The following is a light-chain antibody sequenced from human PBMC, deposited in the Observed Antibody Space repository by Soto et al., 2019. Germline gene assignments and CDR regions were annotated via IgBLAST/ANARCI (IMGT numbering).Light chain of an antibody. J-gene: IGKJ1*01. Sequence: EIVLTQSPGTLSLSPGERATLSCRASQSVSSNYLAWYQQKPGQAPRLVIYDASSRATGIPDRFSGSGSGTNFTLTISRLEPEDFAVYYCQQYGSSPTWTFGQGTKWIS. CDR3: QQYGSSPTWT. CDR1: QSVSSNY. CDR2: DAS. V-gene: IGKV3-20*01.